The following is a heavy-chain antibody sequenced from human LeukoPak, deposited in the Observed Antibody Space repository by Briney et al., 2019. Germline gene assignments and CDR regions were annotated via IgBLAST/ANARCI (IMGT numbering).Heavy chain of an antibody. CDR2: IYYSGNT. V-gene: IGHV4-39*01. CDR3: ARLNQGNRFDY. D-gene: IGHD1-14*01. J-gene: IGHJ4*02. Sequence: SETLSLTCTVSGGSISSSSLYWGWIRQPPGKGLEWIGSIYYSGNTYYNPSLKSRVTISVDTSKNQFSLKLSSVTAADTAVYYCARLNQGNRFDYWGQGTLVIVSS. CDR1: GGSISSSSLY.